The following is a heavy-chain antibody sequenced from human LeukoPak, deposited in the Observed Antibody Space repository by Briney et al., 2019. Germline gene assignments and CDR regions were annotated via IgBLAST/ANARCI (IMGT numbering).Heavy chain of an antibody. D-gene: IGHD2-2*01. Sequence: SETLSLTCAVYGGSFSGYYWSWIRQPPGKGLEWIGEINHSGSTNYNPSLKSRVTISVDTSKNQFSLKLSSVTAADTAVYYCATWGIVVVPAAYGAFDICGQGTMVTVSS. CDR1: GGSFSGYY. J-gene: IGHJ3*02. CDR3: ATWGIVVVPAAYGAFDI. V-gene: IGHV4-34*01. CDR2: INHSGST.